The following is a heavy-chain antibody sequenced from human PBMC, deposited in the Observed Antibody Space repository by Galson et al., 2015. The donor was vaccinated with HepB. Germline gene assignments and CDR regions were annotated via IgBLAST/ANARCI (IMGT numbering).Heavy chain of an antibody. CDR3: AKDLSVRQWLGTVTDH. J-gene: IGHJ4*02. CDR1: GFTFSSYA. Sequence: SLRLSCAASGFTFSSYAMSWVRQAPGKGLEWVSAISGSGGSTYYADSVKGRFTISRDNSKNMLYLQMNSLRAEDTAVYYCAKDLSVRQWLGTVTDHWGQGTLVTVSS. D-gene: IGHD6-19*01. CDR2: ISGSGGST. V-gene: IGHV3-23*01.